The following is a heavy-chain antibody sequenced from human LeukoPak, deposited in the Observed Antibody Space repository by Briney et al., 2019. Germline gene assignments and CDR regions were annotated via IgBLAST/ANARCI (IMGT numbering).Heavy chain of an antibody. Sequence: ASVKVSCKASGYTFTGYYMHWVRQAPGQGLEWMGWINPNSGGTNYAQKFQGRVTMTRDTSISTAYMELSSLRSEDTAVYYCARPGRNDSSGYYHYYYYYGMDVWGQGTTVTVSS. D-gene: IGHD3-22*01. CDR2: INPNSGGT. CDR1: GYTFTGYY. V-gene: IGHV1-2*02. J-gene: IGHJ6*02. CDR3: ARPGRNDSSGYYHYYYYYGMDV.